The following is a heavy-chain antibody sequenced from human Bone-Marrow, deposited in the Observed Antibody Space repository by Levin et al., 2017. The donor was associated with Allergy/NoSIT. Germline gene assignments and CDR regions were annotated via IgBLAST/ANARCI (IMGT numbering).Heavy chain of an antibody. Sequence: SGPTLVKPTQTLTLTCTFSGFSLSTSGVGVGWIRQPPGKALEWLALIYWNDDKRYSPSLKSRLTITKDTSKNQVVLTMTNMDPVDTATYYCAHSAYYDSSGYHPFDYWGQGTLVTVSS. CDR3: AHSAYYDSSGYHPFDY. V-gene: IGHV2-5*01. CDR2: IYWNDDK. CDR1: GFSLSTSGVG. D-gene: IGHD3-22*01. J-gene: IGHJ4*02.